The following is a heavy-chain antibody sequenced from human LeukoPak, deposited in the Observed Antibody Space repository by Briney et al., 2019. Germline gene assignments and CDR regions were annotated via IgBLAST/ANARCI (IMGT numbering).Heavy chain of an antibody. Sequence: SSVKVSRKGSRYTFTSYAMHCVRQAPGQKLEWMGWINAGNGNTKYSQKFQGRVTITRGTSASTAYMELSSLRSEDTAVYYCARARVGYYFDYWGQGTLVTVSS. CDR3: ARARVGYYFDY. CDR2: INAGNGNT. CDR1: RYTFTSYA. V-gene: IGHV1-3*01. J-gene: IGHJ4*02. D-gene: IGHD6-13*01.